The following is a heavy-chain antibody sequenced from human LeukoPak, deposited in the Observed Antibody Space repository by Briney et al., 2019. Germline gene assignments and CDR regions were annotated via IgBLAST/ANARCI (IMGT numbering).Heavy chain of an antibody. J-gene: IGHJ4*02. D-gene: IGHD6-13*01. CDR3: ARGTGAAGPDY. Sequence: SETLSLTCTVSGGSISGYYWSWIRQPPGKGLEWIGYIYNSGTTNYNPSLKSRVTISVATSKNQFSLKLSSVTAADTAVYYCARGTGAAGPDYWGQGTLVTVSS. CDR2: IYNSGTT. V-gene: IGHV4-59*12. CDR1: GGSISGYY.